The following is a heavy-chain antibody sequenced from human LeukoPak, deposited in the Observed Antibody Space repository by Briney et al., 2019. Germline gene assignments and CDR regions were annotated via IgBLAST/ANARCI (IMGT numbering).Heavy chain of an antibody. CDR2: IYNSGSP. J-gene: IGHJ6*02. CDR3: ARGGNDQGGLLLWFGEFFDYYYGMDV. V-gene: IGHV4-59*08. CDR1: GGSISSYY. D-gene: IGHD3-10*01. Sequence: PSETLSLTCTVSGGSISSYYWSWIRQPPGEGLEWIGNIYNSGSPTYTPSLKSRVTISVDTSKNQFSLKLSSMTAADTAVYYCARGGNDQGGLLLWFGEFFDYYYGMDVWGQGTTVTVSS.